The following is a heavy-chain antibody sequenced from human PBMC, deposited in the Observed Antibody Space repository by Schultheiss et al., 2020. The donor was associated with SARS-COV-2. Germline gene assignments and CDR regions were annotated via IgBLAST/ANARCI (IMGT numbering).Heavy chain of an antibody. CDR2: INHSGST. Sequence: SETLSLTCTVSGGSISSYYWSWIRQPPGKGLEWIGEINHSGSTNYNPSLKSRVTISVDTSKNQFSLKLSSVTAADTAVYYCARDGHGDAFDIWGQGTMVTVSS. V-gene: IGHV4-34*01. CDR3: ARDGHGDAFDI. CDR1: GGSISSYY. J-gene: IGHJ3*02.